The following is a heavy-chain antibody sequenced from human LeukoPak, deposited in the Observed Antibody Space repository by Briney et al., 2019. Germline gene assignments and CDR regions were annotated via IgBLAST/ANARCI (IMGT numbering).Heavy chain of an antibody. CDR3: ARENSTNYYYYGMDV. D-gene: IGHD1-7*01. Sequence: APVKVSCKASGYTFTSYYMHWVRQAPGQGLEWMGIINPSGGSTSYAQKLQGRVTMTTDTSTSTAYMELRSLRSDDTAVYYCARENSTNYYYYGMDVWGQGTTVTVSS. V-gene: IGHV1-46*01. J-gene: IGHJ6*02. CDR1: GYTFTSYY. CDR2: INPSGGST.